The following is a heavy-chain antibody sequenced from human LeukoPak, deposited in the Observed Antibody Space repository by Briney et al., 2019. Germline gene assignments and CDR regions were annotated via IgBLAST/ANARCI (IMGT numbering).Heavy chain of an antibody. Sequence: ASVKVSCKPSRYTFTGYYIYWVRQAPGQGLEWMGIINPSVGSTSYAQKFKGRVTMTRDMSTSTVYMELSSLRSEDTAVYYCARERIVVVVAATRGSGYYMDVWGKGTTVTVYS. CDR3: ARERIVVVVAATRGSGYYMDV. D-gene: IGHD2-15*01. CDR1: RYTFTGYY. CDR2: INPSVGST. J-gene: IGHJ6*03. V-gene: IGHV1-46*01.